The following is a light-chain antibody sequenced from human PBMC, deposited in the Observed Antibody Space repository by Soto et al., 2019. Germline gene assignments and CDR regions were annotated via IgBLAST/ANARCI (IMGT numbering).Light chain of an antibody. V-gene: IGKV1-39*01. J-gene: IGKJ1*01. Sequence: IQMTQSPSSLSASVGDRVTISCRASQSISNFLNWYQQKSGKAPKLLIHTTSSLQSGVPSRFSGSGSGTDFSLTISRLEPEDFAVYYCQQYGYSQTFGRGTKVDIK. CDR2: TTS. CDR1: QSISNF. CDR3: QQYGYSQT.